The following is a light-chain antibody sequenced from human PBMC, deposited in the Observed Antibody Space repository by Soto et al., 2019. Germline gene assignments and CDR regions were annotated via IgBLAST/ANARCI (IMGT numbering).Light chain of an antibody. J-gene: IGLJ2*01. CDR3: TSYTVDTTVV. Sequence: QSALTQPASVSGSPGQSITISCAGTSSDIGGYNYISWYQQHPGKAPKLMIYEVSNRSSGVSSRFSGSKSGNTASLTISGLQAEDEADYYCTSYTVDTTVVFGGGTKVTVL. V-gene: IGLV2-14*01. CDR2: EVS. CDR1: SSDIGGYNY.